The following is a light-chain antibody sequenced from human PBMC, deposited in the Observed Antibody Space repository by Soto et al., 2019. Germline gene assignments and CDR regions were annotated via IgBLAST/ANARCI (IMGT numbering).Light chain of an antibody. CDR1: SGHSSYA. CDR3: QTWGTGIHYV. V-gene: IGLV4-69*01. J-gene: IGLJ1*01. CDR2: LNSDGSH. Sequence: QLVLTQSPSASASLGASVKLTCTLSSGHSSYAIAWHQQQPEKGPRYLMKLNSDGSHSKGDGIPDRFSGSSSGAERYLTISSLQCEDEADYYCQTWGTGIHYVFGTGTKVTVL.